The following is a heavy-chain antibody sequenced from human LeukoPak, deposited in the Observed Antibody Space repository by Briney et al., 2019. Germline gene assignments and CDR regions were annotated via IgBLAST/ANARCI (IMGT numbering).Heavy chain of an antibody. CDR1: GGTFSSYA. CDR2: IIPILGIA. Sequence: SVKFSCKASGGTFSSYAISWVRQAPGQGLEWMGRIIPILGIANYAQKFQGRVTITADKSTSTAYMELSSLRSEDTAVYYCARGGDYYDYWGQGTLVTVSS. D-gene: IGHD2-15*01. V-gene: IGHV1-69*04. CDR3: ARGGDYYDY. J-gene: IGHJ4*02.